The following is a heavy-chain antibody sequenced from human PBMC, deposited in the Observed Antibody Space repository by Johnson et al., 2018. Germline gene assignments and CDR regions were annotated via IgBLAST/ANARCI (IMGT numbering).Heavy chain of an antibody. Sequence: QVQLQESGGGLVKPGGSLRLSCAASGFTFSDYCMTWIRQAPGKAPEWVSSITATATTIYYADSVKGRFTVSRDNAKNSLYLQMNGLRVEDTAVYYCARDPHYDLLFMDVWGKGTTVTVSS. D-gene: IGHD3-3*01. CDR2: ITATATTI. J-gene: IGHJ6*03. CDR1: GFTFSDYC. CDR3: ARDPHYDLLFMDV. V-gene: IGHV3-11*04.